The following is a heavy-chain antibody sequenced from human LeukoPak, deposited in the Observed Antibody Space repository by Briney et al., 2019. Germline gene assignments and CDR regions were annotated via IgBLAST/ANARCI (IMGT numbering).Heavy chain of an antibody. CDR3: ARTGWGSPHY. CDR1: SYSISSGYY. J-gene: IGHJ4*02. V-gene: IGHV4-38-2*02. Sequence: SETLSLTCTVSSYSISSGYYWGWIRQPPGKGLEWIGSIYHSGNTYYNPSLKGRVTISVDTAKNQFSLKLSSVTATDTAVYYCARTGWGSPHYWGQGTQVTVSS. CDR2: IYHSGNT. D-gene: IGHD6-19*01.